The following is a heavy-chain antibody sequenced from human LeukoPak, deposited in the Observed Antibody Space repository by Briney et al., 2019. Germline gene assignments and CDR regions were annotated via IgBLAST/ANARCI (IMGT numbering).Heavy chain of an antibody. CDR3: AKGAYDYIEIGYFDS. D-gene: IGHD5-12*01. J-gene: IGHJ4*02. Sequence: GGSLRLSCAASGFTSTNYAMNWVRQAPGKGLEWVSVLIGSSGSTDYADSVKGRFTISRDNSKNTVFLQMNSLRAEDTAMYYCAKGAYDYIEIGYFDSWGQGTLVTVSS. V-gene: IGHV3-23*01. CDR2: LIGSSGST. CDR1: GFTSTNYA.